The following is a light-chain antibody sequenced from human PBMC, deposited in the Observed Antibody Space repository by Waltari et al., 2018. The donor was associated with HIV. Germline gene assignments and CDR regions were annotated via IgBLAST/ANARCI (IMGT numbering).Light chain of an antibody. Sequence: QSALTQPASVSGSPGQSITISCTGTSSDVGGYNYVSWYQQHPGNAPKLMIEEVSNRPSGVSNRSSGSRSGNTASRTISGRQAEDEADYYCSSYTSSSTYYVFGTGTKVTVL. V-gene: IGLV2-14*01. J-gene: IGLJ1*01. CDR1: SSDVGGYNY. CDR3: SSYTSSSTYYV. CDR2: EVS.